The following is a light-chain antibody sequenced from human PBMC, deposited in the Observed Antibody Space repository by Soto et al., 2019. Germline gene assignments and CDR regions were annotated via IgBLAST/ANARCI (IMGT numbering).Light chain of an antibody. J-gene: IGLJ1*01. CDR3: SSYTNTSTLYV. CDR2: GVN. V-gene: IGLV2-11*01. CDR1: SSDIGAYDY. Sequence: QSVLSQPHSVSGSPGQSVTISCTGTSSDIGAYDYVSWYQQHPGKAPKLMIYGVNKRPSGVSDRFSGSKSGNTASLTISGLQAEDEADYYCSSYTNTSTLYVFGTGTKLTVL.